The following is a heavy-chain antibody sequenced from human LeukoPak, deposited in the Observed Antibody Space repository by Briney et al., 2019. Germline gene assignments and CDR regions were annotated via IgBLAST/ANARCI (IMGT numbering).Heavy chain of an antibody. CDR1: GYSDSSGFH. Sequence: SETLSLTCTVSGYSDSSGFHWGWIRQPPGKGLEWIASIHQSGISYYNSSLKSRVTISIDTSRNQFSLKLTSVTAADTAVYYCGHYGNIGLPFDYWGQGTLVTVSS. CDR3: GHYGNIGLPFDY. V-gene: IGHV4-38-2*02. J-gene: IGHJ4*02. CDR2: IHQSGIS. D-gene: IGHD2/OR15-2a*01.